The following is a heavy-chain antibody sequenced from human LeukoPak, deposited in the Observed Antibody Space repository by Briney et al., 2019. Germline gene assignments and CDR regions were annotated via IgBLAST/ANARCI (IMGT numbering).Heavy chain of an antibody. J-gene: IGHJ4*02. CDR3: ARSPPVATTGDFDY. D-gene: IGHD5-12*01. Sequence: GASVKVSCKASGCTFTSYAMHWVRQAPGQRLEWMGWINAGNGNTKYSQKFQGRVTITRDTSASTAYMELSSLRSEDTAVYYCARSPPVATTGDFDYWGQGTLVTVSS. CDR1: GCTFTSYA. CDR2: INAGNGNT. V-gene: IGHV1-3*01.